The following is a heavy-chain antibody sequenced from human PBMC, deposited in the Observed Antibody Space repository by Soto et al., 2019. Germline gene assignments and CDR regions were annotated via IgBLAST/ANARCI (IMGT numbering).Heavy chain of an antibody. CDR3: ASDGGLAEDGMDV. CDR1: GFIVSCNY. Sequence: GGSLRLSCAASGFIVSCNYMSWVRQAPGKGLEWVSVIYSGGSTYYADSVKGRFTISRDNSKNTLYLQMNSLRADDTAVYYCASDGGLAEDGMDVWGQGTTVTVSS. J-gene: IGHJ6*02. CDR2: IYSGGST. V-gene: IGHV3-53*01. D-gene: IGHD3-10*01.